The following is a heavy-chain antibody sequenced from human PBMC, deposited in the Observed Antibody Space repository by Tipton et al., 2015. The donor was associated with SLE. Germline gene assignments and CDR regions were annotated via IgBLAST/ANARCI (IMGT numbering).Heavy chain of an antibody. CDR1: GGSISSYY. J-gene: IGHJ3*02. V-gene: IGHV4-59*01. D-gene: IGHD6-13*01. Sequence: TLSLTCTVSGGSISSYYWSWIRQPPGKGLEWIGYIYYSGSTNYNPSLKSRVTISVDTSKNQFSLKLSSVTAADTAVYYCAREQEQPCAFDIWGQGTMATVSS. CDR3: AREQEQPCAFDI. CDR2: IYYSGST.